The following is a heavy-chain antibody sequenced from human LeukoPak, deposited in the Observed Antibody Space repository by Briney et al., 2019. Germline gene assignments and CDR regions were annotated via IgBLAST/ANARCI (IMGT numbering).Heavy chain of an antibody. CDR2: IYHSGIT. D-gene: IGHD3-22*01. CDR1: GYSITSGYH. Sequence: KPSETLSLTCTVSGYSITSGYHWAWIWQPPGKGLEWIGSIYHSGITDYNPSLKSRVTTSVDTSKNQFSLKLSSVTAADTAVYYCARVTGYMIEDYFDYWGQGTLVTVSS. CDR3: ARVTGYMIEDYFDY. V-gene: IGHV4-38-2*02. J-gene: IGHJ4*02.